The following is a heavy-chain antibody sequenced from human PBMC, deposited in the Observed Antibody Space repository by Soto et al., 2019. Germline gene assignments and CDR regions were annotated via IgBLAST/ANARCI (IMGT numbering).Heavy chain of an antibody. Sequence: PSETLSLTCTFSVGSISSSSYYCGWIRQPPWKGLEWIGSIYYSGSTYYNPSLKSRVTISVDTSKNQFSLELSSVTAADTAVYYCARHRGESTRADVGGHGNTVTV. V-gene: IGHV4-39*01. J-gene: IGHJ6*02. CDR3: ARHRGESTRADV. CDR2: IYYSGST. D-gene: IGHD2-2*01. CDR1: VGSISSSSYY.